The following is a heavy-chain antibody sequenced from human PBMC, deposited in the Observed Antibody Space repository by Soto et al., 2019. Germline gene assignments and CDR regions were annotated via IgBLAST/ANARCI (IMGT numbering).Heavy chain of an antibody. D-gene: IGHD3-22*01. J-gene: IGHJ3*02. CDR1: GYTFTSYG. CDR2: ISAYNGNT. Sequence: GASVKVSCKASGYTFTSYGISWVRQAPGQGLEWMGWISAYNGNTNYAQKLQGRVTMTTDTSTSTAYMELRSLRSDDTAVYYCARDRKAMIVVAPDAFDIWGHGTMATVSS. V-gene: IGHV1-18*01. CDR3: ARDRKAMIVVAPDAFDI.